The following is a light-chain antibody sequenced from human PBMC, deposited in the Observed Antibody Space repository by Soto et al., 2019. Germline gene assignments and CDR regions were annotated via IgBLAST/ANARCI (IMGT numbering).Light chain of an antibody. CDR2: GAS. V-gene: IGKV1-39*01. CDR3: QQRYTMPYT. CDR1: QSISSY. Sequence: DDQMTQSPSSLAASVGDRRTSTSGASQSISSYLTWYPQKQGKXXKXXIFGASSLQRGVPSRFSATGSGTDLTFNIGSLKAEDVETVESQQRYTMPYTFGQGTKVEIK. J-gene: IGKJ2*01.